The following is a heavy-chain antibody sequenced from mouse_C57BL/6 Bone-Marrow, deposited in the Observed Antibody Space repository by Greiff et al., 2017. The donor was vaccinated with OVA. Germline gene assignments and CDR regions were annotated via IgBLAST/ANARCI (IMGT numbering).Heavy chain of an antibody. CDR1: GYTFTTYP. D-gene: IGHD2-4*01. Sequence: VQLQQSGAELVKPGASVKMSCKASGYTFTTYPIEWMKQTHGKSLEWIGNFHPYNDDTNYNEKFKCKATLTVEKYSSTVYLQLSRLTSDDSAVYYCARGLRRDYWGQGTTLTVSS. CDR3: ARGLRRDY. J-gene: IGHJ2*01. CDR2: FHPYNDDT. V-gene: IGHV1-47*01.